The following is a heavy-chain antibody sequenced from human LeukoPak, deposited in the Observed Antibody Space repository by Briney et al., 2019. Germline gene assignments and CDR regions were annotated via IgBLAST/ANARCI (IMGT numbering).Heavy chain of an antibody. CDR2: IGTAGDT. CDR1: GFTFSSYA. V-gene: IGHV3-13*01. J-gene: IGHJ4*02. Sequence: GGSLRLSCAASGFTFSSYAMSWVRQAPGKGLEWVSAIGTAGDTYYPGSVKGRFTISRENAKNSLYLQMNSLRAGDTAVYYCARVGPTYCGGDCYYDYWGQGTLVTVSS. CDR3: ARVGPTYCGGDCYYDY. D-gene: IGHD2-21*02.